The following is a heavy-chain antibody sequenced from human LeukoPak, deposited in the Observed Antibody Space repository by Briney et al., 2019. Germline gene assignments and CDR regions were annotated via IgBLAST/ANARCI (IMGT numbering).Heavy chain of an antibody. CDR2: ISSSSSYI. CDR1: GFTFSSYS. CDR3: ARRYCSSTSCYGFLDY. J-gene: IGHJ4*02. V-gene: IGHV3-21*01. Sequence: GGSLRLSCAASGFTFSSYSMNWVRQAPGKGLEWVSSISSSSSYIYYADSVKGRFTISRDNAKNSLYLRMNSLRAEDTAVYYCARRYCSSTSCYGFLDYWGQGTLVTVSS. D-gene: IGHD2-2*01.